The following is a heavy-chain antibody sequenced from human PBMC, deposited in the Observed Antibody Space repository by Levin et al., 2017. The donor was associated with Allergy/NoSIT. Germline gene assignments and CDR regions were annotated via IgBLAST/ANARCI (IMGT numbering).Heavy chain of an antibody. CDR1: GFTFSSYW. CDR3: ARDRGYSSSWPH. J-gene: IGHJ4*02. CDR2: IKQDGSEK. D-gene: IGHD6-13*01. Sequence: GESLKISCAASGFTFSSYWMSWVRQAPGKGLEWVANIKQDGSEKYYVDSVKGRFTISRDNAKNSLYLQMNSLRAEDTAVYYCARDRGYSSSWPHWGQGTLVTVSS. V-gene: IGHV3-7*01.